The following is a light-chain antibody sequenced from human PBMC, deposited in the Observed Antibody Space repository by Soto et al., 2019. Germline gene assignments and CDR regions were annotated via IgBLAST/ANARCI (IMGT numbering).Light chain of an antibody. CDR3: QQYDNWPPYT. Sequence: EIVMTQSPATLSVSPGERATLSCRASQSVSSNLAWYQQKPGQAPRLLIYSASIRATGIPARFSGSGSGTEFTLTISSLQSEDVAVYYCQQYDNWPPYTFGQGTKVEI. CDR2: SAS. J-gene: IGKJ2*01. CDR1: QSVSSN. V-gene: IGKV3-15*01.